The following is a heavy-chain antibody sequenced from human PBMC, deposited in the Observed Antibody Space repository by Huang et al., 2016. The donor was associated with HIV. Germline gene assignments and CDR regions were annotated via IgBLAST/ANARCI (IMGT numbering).Heavy chain of an antibody. J-gene: IGHJ6*03. CDR2: IRLDGTKK. CDR1: GSTFSSYA. Sequence: QVQLVESGGGVVQPGGSLRLSCAASGSTFSSYAFHWVRQARGKGMEWVSFIRLDGTKKNHADSVKGRFTISRDNSKNTLYLQMNSLRAEDTAMYYCARDSEPFGDYVYFYYMDVWGKGTTVTVSS. CDR3: ARDSEPFGDYVYFYYMDV. V-gene: IGHV3-30*02. D-gene: IGHD1-1*01.